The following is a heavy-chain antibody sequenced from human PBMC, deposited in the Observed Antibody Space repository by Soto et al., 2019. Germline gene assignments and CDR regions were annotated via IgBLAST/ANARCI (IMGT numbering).Heavy chain of an antibody. D-gene: IGHD2-21*02. Sequence: SVKVSCKASGGTFSSYAISWVRQAPGQGLEWMGGIIPIFGTANYAQKFQGRVTITADESTSTAYMELSSLRSEDTAVYYCARVRDPPAYCGGDCYSHYYYGMDVWGQGTTVTVSS. CDR1: GGTFSSYA. J-gene: IGHJ6*02. CDR3: ARVRDPPAYCGGDCYSHYYYGMDV. CDR2: IIPIFGTA. V-gene: IGHV1-69*13.